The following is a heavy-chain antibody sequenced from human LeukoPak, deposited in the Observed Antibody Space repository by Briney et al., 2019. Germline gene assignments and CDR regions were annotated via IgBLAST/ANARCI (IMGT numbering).Heavy chain of an antibody. CDR3: ARERPDYDILTGYYRADAFDI. V-gene: IGHV4-61*08. D-gene: IGHD3-9*01. CDR1: GGSISSGGYY. CDR2: IYYSGST. Sequence: SQTLSLTCTVSGGSISSGGYYWSWIRQPPGKGLEWIGYIYYSGSTNYNPSLKSRVTISVDTSKNQFSLKLSSVTAADTAVYYCARERPDYDILTGYYRADAFDIWGQGTMVTVSS. J-gene: IGHJ3*02.